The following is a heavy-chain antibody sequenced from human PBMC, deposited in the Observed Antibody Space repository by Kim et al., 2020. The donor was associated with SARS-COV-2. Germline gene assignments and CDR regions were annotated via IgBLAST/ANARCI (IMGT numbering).Heavy chain of an antibody. CDR3: AKERAPYDSSGYYTFQH. CDR2: ISYDGSNK. J-gene: IGHJ1*01. D-gene: IGHD3-22*01. Sequence: GGSLRLSCAASGFTFSSYGMHWVRQAPGKGLEWVAVISYDGSNKYYADSVKGRFIISRDNSKNTLYLQMNSLRAEDTAVYYCAKERAPYDSSGYYTFQH. V-gene: IGHV3-30*18. CDR1: GFTFSSYG.